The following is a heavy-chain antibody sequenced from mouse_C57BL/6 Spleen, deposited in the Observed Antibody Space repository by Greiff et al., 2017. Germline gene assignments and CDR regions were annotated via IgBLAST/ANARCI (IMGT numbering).Heavy chain of an antibody. Sequence: EVKLVESGGGLVKPGGSLKLSCAASGFTFSDYGMHWVRQAPEKGLEWVAYISSGSGTIYYADTVKGRFTISRDNAKNTLFLRRTSLKAEDTAMYYSARRGDWEYFDYWGQGTTLTVSS. D-gene: IGHD4-1*01. CDR3: ARRGDWEYFDY. V-gene: IGHV5-17*01. CDR2: ISSGSGTI. CDR1: GFTFSDYG. J-gene: IGHJ2*01.